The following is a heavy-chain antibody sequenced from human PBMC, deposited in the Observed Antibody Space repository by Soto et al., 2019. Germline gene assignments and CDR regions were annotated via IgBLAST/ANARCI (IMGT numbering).Heavy chain of an antibody. V-gene: IGHV3-30-3*01. CDR1: GFTFSSYA. Sequence: QVQLVESGGGVVQPGRSLRLSCAASGFTFSSYAMHWVRQAPGKGLEWVAVISYDGSNKYYADSVKGRFTISRDNSKNTLYLQMNSLRAEDTAVYYCARDHCISTSCYDYYYYGMDVWGQGTTVTVSS. CDR3: ARDHCISTSCYDYYYYGMDV. J-gene: IGHJ6*02. D-gene: IGHD2-2*01. CDR2: ISYDGSNK.